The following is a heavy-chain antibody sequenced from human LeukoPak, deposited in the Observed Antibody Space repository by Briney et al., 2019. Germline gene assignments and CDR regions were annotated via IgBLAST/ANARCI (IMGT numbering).Heavy chain of an antibody. D-gene: IGHD5-12*01. Sequence: GGSLRLSCAASGFTFSSYSMNWVRQAPGKGLEWVSYISSSSSTIYYADSVKGRFTISRDNAKNSLYLQMYSLRDEDTAVYYCASRGYLGYSGYDNGDDGHGDYLDAFDIWGQGTMVTVSS. CDR2: ISSSSSTI. J-gene: IGHJ3*02. CDR3: ASRGYLGYSGYDNGDDGHGDYLDAFDI. CDR1: GFTFSSYS. V-gene: IGHV3-48*02.